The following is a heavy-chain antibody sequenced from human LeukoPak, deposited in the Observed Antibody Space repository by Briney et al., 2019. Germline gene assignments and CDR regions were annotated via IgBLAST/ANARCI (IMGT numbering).Heavy chain of an antibody. CDR1: GGSISSYY. CDR3: ARARIAAAGTHLFDY. V-gene: IGHV4-59*01. Sequence: SETLSLTCTVSGGSISSYYWSWLRQPPGKGLEWIGYIYYSGSTNYNPSLKSRVTISVDTSKNQFSLKLSSVTAADTAVYYCARARIAAAGTHLFDYWGQGTLVTVSS. J-gene: IGHJ4*02. D-gene: IGHD6-13*01. CDR2: IYYSGST.